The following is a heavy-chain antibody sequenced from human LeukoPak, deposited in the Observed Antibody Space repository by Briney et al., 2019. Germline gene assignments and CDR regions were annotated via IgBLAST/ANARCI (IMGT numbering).Heavy chain of an antibody. CDR1: GFTFSSYA. CDR2: ISYDGSNK. V-gene: IGHV3-30*01. CDR3: AREGEERTPYYMDV. D-gene: IGHD3-16*01. J-gene: IGHJ6*03. Sequence: AGRSLRLSCVASGFTFSSYAMHWVRQAPGKGLEWVAVISYDGSNKYYADSVKGRFTISRDNSKNTLYLQMNSLRAEDTAVYYCAREGEERTPYYMDVWGKGTTVTVSS.